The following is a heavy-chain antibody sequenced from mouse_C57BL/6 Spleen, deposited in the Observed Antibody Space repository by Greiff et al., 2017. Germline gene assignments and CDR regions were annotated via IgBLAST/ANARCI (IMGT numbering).Heavy chain of an antibody. CDR2: ISYDGSN. D-gene: IGHD4-1*01. J-gene: IGHJ2*01. CDR3: AREWVTGTFDY. Sequence: VQLKESGPGLVKPSQSLSLTCSVTGYSITSGYYWNWIRQFPGNKLEWMGYISYDGSNNYNPSLKNRISITRDTSKNQFFLKLNSVTTEDTATYYCAREWVTGTFDYWGQGTTLTVSS. CDR1: GYSITSGYY. V-gene: IGHV3-6*01.